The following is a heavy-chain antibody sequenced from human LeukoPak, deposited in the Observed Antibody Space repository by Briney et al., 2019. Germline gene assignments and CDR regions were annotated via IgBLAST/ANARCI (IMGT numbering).Heavy chain of an antibody. J-gene: IGHJ4*02. CDR2: INSDGSST. CDR1: GFTFSRFW. CDR3: ARGYYYDSSGPEDY. V-gene: IGHV3-74*01. D-gene: IGHD3-22*01. Sequence: GGSLRLSCAASGFTFSRFWMHWVRQAPGKGLVWVSRINSDGSSTSYADSVKGRFTISRDNAKNTLYLQMNSLRAEDTAVYYCARGYYYDSSGPEDYWGQGTLVTVSS.